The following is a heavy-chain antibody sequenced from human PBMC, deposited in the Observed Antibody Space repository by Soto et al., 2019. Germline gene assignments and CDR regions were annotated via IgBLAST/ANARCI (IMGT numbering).Heavy chain of an antibody. D-gene: IGHD5-12*01. V-gene: IGHV4-34*01. J-gene: IGHJ4*02. Sequence: QVQLQQWGAGLLKSSETLSLTCAVYGGSFSGYYWSWIRQPPGKGMEWIGETNHSGSTNYNPSLKSRVTISVETSKNQFSLKVSSMTAADTAVYYCARNSSEYSGYPFDYWGQGTLVTVSS. CDR2: TNHSGST. CDR3: ARNSSEYSGYPFDY. CDR1: GGSFSGYY.